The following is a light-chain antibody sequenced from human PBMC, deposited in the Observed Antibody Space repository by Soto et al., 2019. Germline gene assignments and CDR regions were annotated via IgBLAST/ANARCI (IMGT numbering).Light chain of an antibody. Sequence: QSALTQPASVSGSPGQSITISCTGTSSDVGGYNYVSWYQQHPGKAPKLIIYEVSNRPSGVSNRFSGSKSGNTASLTISGLQAEDEADYYCSSYTSSSTLAFYVFGTGTKVTVL. CDR3: SSYTSSSTLAFYV. V-gene: IGLV2-14*01. CDR2: EVS. J-gene: IGLJ1*01. CDR1: SSDVGGYNY.